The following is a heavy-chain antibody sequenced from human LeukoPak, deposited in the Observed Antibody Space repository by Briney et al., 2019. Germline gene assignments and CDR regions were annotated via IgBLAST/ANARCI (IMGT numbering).Heavy chain of an antibody. CDR3: ARVAIPYDISPYYDGYMDV. Sequence: PSETLSLTCTVSGGSISSYYWNWIRQPPGKGLEWIGYIYYSGSTNYNPSLQSRVTISVDTSKNQFSLKITSVTAADTAVYYCARVAIPYDISPYYDGYMDVWGKGTTVTVSS. CDR2: IYYSGST. D-gene: IGHD3-22*01. CDR1: GGSISSYY. V-gene: IGHV4-59*01. J-gene: IGHJ6*03.